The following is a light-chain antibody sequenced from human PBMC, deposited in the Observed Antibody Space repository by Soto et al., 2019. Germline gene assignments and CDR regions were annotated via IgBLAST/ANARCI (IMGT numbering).Light chain of an antibody. CDR3: QQYGSSPYT. V-gene: IGKV3-20*01. CDR2: GAS. J-gene: IGKJ2*01. CDR1: QSVGSY. Sequence: EIVLMQSPGTLSLSPGERATLPCRASQSVGSYLAWYQQRPGQAPRLLISGASTRATGIPDRFSGSGSGTDFTLTISRLEPEDFAVYYCQQYGSSPYTFGQGTNLEIK.